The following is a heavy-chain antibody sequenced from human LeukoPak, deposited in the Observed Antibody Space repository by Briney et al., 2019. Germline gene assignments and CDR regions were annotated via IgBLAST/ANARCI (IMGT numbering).Heavy chain of an antibody. CDR2: INPNSGGT. V-gene: IGHV1-2*02. CDR3: ATFGPHGAGDY. D-gene: IGHD3-16*01. CDR1: GYTFTGYY. Sequence: ASVKVSCKASGYTFTGYYMHWVRQAPGQGLEWMGWINPNSGGTNYAQKFQGRVTMTRNTSISTAYMELSSLRSEDTAVYYCATFGPHGAGDYWGQGTLVTVSS. J-gene: IGHJ4*02.